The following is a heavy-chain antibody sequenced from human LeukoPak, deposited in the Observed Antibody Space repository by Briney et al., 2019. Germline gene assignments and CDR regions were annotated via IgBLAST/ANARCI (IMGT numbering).Heavy chain of an antibody. CDR3: ARDIPRPAGDEAFDI. CDR1: GGSISSSSYY. V-gene: IGHV4-39*07. D-gene: IGHD7-27*01. J-gene: IGHJ3*02. CDR2: IYHSGST. Sequence: SETLSLTCTVSGGSISSSSYYWGWIRQPPGKGLEWIGYIYHSGSTYYNPSLKSRVTISVDRSKNQFSLKLSSVTAADTAVYYCARDIPRPAGDEAFDIWGQGTMVTVSS.